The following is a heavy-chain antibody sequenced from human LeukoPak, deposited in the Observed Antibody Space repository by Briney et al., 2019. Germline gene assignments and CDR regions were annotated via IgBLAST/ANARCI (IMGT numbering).Heavy chain of an antibody. CDR1: GFTFSSYW. Sequence: GGSLRLSCAAPGFTFSSYWMHWVRQVPGKGLVWVSRITSEGSSTSYADSVKGRITISRDNSKNTLYLQMNSLSAEDTAVYYCAKEGQQRVSTYFDSWGQGTLVTVSS. D-gene: IGHD6-13*01. CDR3: AKEGQQRVSTYFDS. V-gene: IGHV3-74*01. CDR2: ITSEGSST. J-gene: IGHJ4*02.